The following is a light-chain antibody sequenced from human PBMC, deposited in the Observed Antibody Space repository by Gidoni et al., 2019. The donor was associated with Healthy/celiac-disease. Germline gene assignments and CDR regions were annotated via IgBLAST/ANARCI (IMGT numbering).Light chain of an antibody. CDR1: QSVSSCY. J-gene: IGKJ1*01. V-gene: IGKV3-20*01. CDR2: GAS. Sequence: EIVLTQSPGTLSLSPGERATLACRASQSVSSCYLAWYQQKPGQATRLLIYGASSKATGIPNRFGGSGSGADFTLTISRLEPEDFAVYYCQQYGSSPTTFGQGTKVEIK. CDR3: QQYGSSPTT.